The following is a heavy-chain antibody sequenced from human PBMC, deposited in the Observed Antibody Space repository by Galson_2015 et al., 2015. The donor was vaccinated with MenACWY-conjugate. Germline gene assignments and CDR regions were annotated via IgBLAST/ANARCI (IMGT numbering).Heavy chain of an antibody. CDR1: GFTFGDYA. Sequence: SLRLSCAPSGFTFGDYAMSWFRQAPGKGLEWVGFIRSKAYGGTTEYAASVKGRFTISRDDSKSIAYLQMNSLKTEDTAVYYCTRGYCSGGSCHPYDYWGQGTLVTVSS. V-gene: IGHV3-49*03. D-gene: IGHD2-15*01. CDR2: IRSKAYGGTT. J-gene: IGHJ4*02. CDR3: TRGYCSGGSCHPYDY.